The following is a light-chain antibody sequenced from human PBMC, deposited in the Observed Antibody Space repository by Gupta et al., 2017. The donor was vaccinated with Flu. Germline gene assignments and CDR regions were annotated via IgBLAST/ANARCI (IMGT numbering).Light chain of an antibody. J-gene: IGLJ1*01. CDR3: QVWDRSTDYV. CDR2: DDS. CDR1: NVGGKS. Sequence: SYVLTQPPSVSVAPGQPARITCEGNNVGGKSVQWYQQKPDQAPVLVVYDDSDRPSGTPERFSGSNSGNTATLTISRVEAGDEADYYCQVWDRSTDYVFGTGTKVTVL. V-gene: IGLV3-21*02.